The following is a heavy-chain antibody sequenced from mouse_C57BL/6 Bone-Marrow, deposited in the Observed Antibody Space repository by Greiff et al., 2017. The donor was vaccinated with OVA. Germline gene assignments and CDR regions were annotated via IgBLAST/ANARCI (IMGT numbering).Heavy chain of an antibody. J-gene: IGHJ4*01. CDR3: AREKVYYYGSYAMDY. V-gene: IGHV5-6*01. Sequence: EVQLVESGGDLVKPGGSLKLSCAASGFTFSSYGMSWVRQTPDKRLEWVATISSGGSYTYYPDSVKGRFTISRDNAKNTLYLQMSSLKSEDTAMYYCAREKVYYYGSYAMDYWGQGTSGTVSS. CDR1: GFTFSSYG. D-gene: IGHD1-1*01. CDR2: ISSGGSYT.